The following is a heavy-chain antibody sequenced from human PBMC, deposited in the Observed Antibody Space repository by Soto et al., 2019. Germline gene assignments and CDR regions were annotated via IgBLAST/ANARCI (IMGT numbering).Heavy chain of an antibody. V-gene: IGHV3-49*03. CDR3: SRDPEVSAAARPFDY. J-gene: IGHJ4*02. CDR2: IRSRAYGGPT. D-gene: IGHD6-6*01. Sequence: GGSLRLSCTTSGFMFGDYAMSWFRQAPGKGLEWVGFIRSRAYGGPTEYAASVKGRFTISRDDSKSIAYLQMNSLKTEDTAVYYCSRDPEVSAAARPFDYWGQGTLVTVSS. CDR1: GFMFGDYA.